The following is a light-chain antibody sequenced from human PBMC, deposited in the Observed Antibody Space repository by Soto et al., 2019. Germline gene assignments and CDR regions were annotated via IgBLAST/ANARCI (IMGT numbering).Light chain of an antibody. CDR2: AAS. V-gene: IGKV1-17*03. J-gene: IGKJ3*01. CDR1: QDISNY. Sequence: DIQMTQSPSAMSASVGDRVTITCRASQDISNYLAWFQQKPGKVPKRLIYAASSLQSGVPSRFSCSGSGTEFTLTISSRHPEDFGTYYCLRHNSYPFTFGPGTKVDIK. CDR3: LRHNSYPFT.